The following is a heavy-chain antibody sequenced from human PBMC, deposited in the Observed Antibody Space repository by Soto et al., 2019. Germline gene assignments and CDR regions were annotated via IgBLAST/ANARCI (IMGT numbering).Heavy chain of an antibody. D-gene: IGHD3-3*01. Sequence: SETLSLTCAVYGGSFNGYYWSWIRQPPGKGLEWIGEINHSGSTNYNPSLKSRVTMSVDTSKNQFSLKLSSVTAADTAVYYCARRYYDFWCGSRPLDVWGKGTTVTVSS. CDR2: INHSGST. CDR1: GGSFNGYY. J-gene: IGHJ6*04. CDR3: ARRYYDFWCGSRPLDV. V-gene: IGHV4-34*01.